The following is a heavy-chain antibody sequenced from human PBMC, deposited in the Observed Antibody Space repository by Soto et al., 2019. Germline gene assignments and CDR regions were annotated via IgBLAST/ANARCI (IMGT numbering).Heavy chain of an antibody. CDR3: ASESYGGEFDY. D-gene: IGHD4-17*01. CDR2: INACNGNT. CDR1: GYTFTSYG. Sequence: ASVKVSCKASGYTFTSYGISWVRQAPGQGLEWMGWINACNGNTNYAQKFQGRVTITRDTSASTAYMELSSLRSEDTAVYYCASESYGGEFDYWGQGTLVTVSS. J-gene: IGHJ4*02. V-gene: IGHV1-18*01.